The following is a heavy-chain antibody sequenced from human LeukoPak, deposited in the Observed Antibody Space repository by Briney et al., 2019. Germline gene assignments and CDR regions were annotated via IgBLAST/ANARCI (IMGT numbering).Heavy chain of an antibody. CDR3: ARDGTVAGSLLDY. V-gene: IGHV4-34*01. J-gene: IGHJ4*02. Sequence: SETLSLTCAVYGGSFSGYYWSWIRQPPGKGLEWIGEINHSGSTNYNPSLKSRVTISVDTSKNQFSLKLSSVTAADTAVYYCARDGTVAGSLLDYWGQGTLVTVSS. D-gene: IGHD6-19*01. CDR2: INHSGST. CDR1: GGSFSGYY.